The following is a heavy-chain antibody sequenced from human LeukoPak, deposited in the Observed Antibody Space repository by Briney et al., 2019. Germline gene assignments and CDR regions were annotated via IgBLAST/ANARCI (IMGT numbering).Heavy chain of an antibody. V-gene: IGHV3-9*01. Sequence: GGSLRLSCAASGFTFDDYAMHWVRQDPGKSLEWVSGISWNSGSIGYADSVKGRFTISRDNAKNSLYLQMNSLRAEDTALYYCAKGYDFWSGYYNYWGQGTLVTVSS. D-gene: IGHD3-3*01. CDR2: ISWNSGSI. CDR1: GFTFDDYA. CDR3: AKGYDFWSGYYNY. J-gene: IGHJ4*02.